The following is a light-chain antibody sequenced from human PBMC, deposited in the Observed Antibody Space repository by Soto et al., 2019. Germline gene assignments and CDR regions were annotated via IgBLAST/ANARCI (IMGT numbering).Light chain of an antibody. V-gene: IGKV1-5*03. Sequence: DIQMTQSPSTLSASVGDRVTITCRASQSISSWLAWYQQKPGKAPKLLIYKASSLESGVPSRFSGSGSGTEFTLTISSRQPDDFATSYCQQYNSYSRGWTFGQGTKVEIK. CDR3: QQYNSYSRGWT. CDR1: QSISSW. CDR2: KAS. J-gene: IGKJ1*01.